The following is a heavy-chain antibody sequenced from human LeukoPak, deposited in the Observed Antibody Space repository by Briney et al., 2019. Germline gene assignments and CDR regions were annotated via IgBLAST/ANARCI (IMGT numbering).Heavy chain of an antibody. CDR2: IYYSGST. D-gene: IGHD3-9*01. Sequence: SESLSLTCTVSGGSISSYYWSWIRQPPGKGLEWIGYIYYSGSTNYNPSLKSRVTISVDTSKNQFSLKLSSVTAADTAVYYCARGIRGLRYFDWLLPQFDYWGQGTLVTVSS. CDR3: ARGIRGLRYFDWLLPQFDY. CDR1: GGSISSYY. V-gene: IGHV4-59*12. J-gene: IGHJ4*02.